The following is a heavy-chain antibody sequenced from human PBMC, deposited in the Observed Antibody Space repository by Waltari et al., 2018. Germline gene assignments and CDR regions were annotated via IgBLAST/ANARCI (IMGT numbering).Heavy chain of an antibody. D-gene: IGHD6-13*01. J-gene: IGHJ6*02. V-gene: IGHV4-34*01. CDR2: INHSGST. Sequence: QVQLQQWGAGLLKPSEPLSLTSAVYGGSFSGYYWSWIRPPPGKGLEWIGEINHSGSTNYNPSLKSRVTISVDTSKNQFSLKLSSVTAADTAVYYCARGLRTYSSSWYYYYYYGMDVWGQGTTVTVSS. CDR1: GGSFSGYY. CDR3: ARGLRTYSSSWYYYYYYGMDV.